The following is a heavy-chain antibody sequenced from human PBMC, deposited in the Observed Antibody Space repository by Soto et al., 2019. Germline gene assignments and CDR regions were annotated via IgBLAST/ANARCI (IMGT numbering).Heavy chain of an antibody. J-gene: IGHJ3*02. CDR3: ARSDYYDSRGSGYGFDI. V-gene: IGHV1-69*13. CDR2: IIPIFGTA. D-gene: IGHD3-22*01. Sequence: SVKVSCKASGGTFSSYAISWVRQAPGRGLEWMGGIIPIFGTANYAQKFQGRVTITADESTSTAYMELSSLRSEDTAVYYCARSDYYDSRGSGYGFDICGQGKRLTV. CDR1: GGTFSSYA.